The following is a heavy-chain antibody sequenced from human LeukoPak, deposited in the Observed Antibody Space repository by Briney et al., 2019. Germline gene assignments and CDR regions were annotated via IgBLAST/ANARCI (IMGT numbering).Heavy chain of an antibody. CDR2: IGTGGDT. V-gene: IGHV3-13*01. CDR1: GFTFSRYD. J-gene: IGHJ4*02. CDR3: VRQGTPHGNFDY. D-gene: IGHD1/OR15-1a*01. Sequence: GGSLRLSCAATGFTFSRYDMHWVRQATGKGLEWVSAIGTGGDTYYPASVKGRFTISRENAKISLYLQMNSLRVEDTAVYYCVRQGTPHGNFDYWGQGTLVTVSS.